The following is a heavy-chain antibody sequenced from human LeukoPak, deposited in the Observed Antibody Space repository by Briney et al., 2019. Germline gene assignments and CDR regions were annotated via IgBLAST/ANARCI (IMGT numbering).Heavy chain of an antibody. Sequence: SETLSLTCTVSGGSISSGGYYWSWIRQPPGKGLEWIGYIYHSGSTYYSPSLKSRVTISVDRSKNQFSLKLSSVTAADTAVYYCARGTMVRYGMDVWGQGTTVTVSS. V-gene: IGHV4-30-2*01. CDR2: IYHSGST. CDR3: ARGTMVRYGMDV. J-gene: IGHJ6*02. D-gene: IGHD3-10*01. CDR1: GGSISSGGYY.